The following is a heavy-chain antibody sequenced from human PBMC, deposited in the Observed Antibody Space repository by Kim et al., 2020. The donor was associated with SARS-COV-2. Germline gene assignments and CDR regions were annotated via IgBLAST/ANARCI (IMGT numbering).Heavy chain of an antibody. Sequence: SETLSLTCTVSGGSISSSSYYWGWIRQPPGKGLEWIGSIYYSGSTYYNPSLKSRVTISVDTSKNQFSLKLSSVTAADTAVYYCARLTTVVNAFDYWGQGTLVTVSS. CDR1: GGSISSSSYY. D-gene: IGHD4-17*01. CDR2: IYYSGST. CDR3: ARLTTVVNAFDY. V-gene: IGHV4-39*01. J-gene: IGHJ4*02.